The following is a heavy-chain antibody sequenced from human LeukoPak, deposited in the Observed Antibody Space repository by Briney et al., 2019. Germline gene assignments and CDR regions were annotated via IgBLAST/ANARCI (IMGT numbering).Heavy chain of an antibody. CDR1: GFTFSSYW. D-gene: IGHD3-22*01. V-gene: IGHV3-21*01. CDR2: ISSSSSYI. J-gene: IGHJ4*02. Sequence: GGSLRLSCAASGFTFSSYWIHWVRQAPGKGLEWVSSISSSSSYIYYADSVKGRFAISRDNAKNSLYLQMNSLRAEDTAVYYCARDGAGYYDSSGYLVDYFDYWGQGTLVTVSS. CDR3: ARDGAGYYDSSGYLVDYFDY.